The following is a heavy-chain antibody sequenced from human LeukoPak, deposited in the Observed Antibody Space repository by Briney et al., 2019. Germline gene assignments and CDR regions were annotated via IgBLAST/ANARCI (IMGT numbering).Heavy chain of an antibody. CDR2: IREDGSEK. CDR1: GFTFNNYW. D-gene: IGHD6-13*01. J-gene: IGHJ4*02. V-gene: IGHV3-7*04. CDR3: ARGAIAAAGYYYFDY. Sequence: GGSLRLSCVASGFTFNNYWMNWVRQAPGRGLEWVANIREDGSEKNYVDSVKGRFTISRENAKNSLYLQMNSLRAEDTAVYYCARGAIAAAGYYYFDYWGQGTQVTVSS.